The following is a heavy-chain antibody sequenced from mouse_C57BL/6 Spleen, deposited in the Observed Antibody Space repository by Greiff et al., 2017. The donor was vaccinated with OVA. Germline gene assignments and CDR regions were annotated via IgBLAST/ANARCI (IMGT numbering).Heavy chain of an antibody. CDR3: ARYSNYGSGVFYFDY. D-gene: IGHD2-5*01. J-gene: IGHJ2*01. Sequence: VQLQQPGAELVKPGASVKMSCKASGYTFTSYWITWVKQRPGQGLEWIGDIYPGSGSTNYNEKFKSKATLTVDKSSSTAYMQLSSLTSEDSAVYYCARYSNYGSGVFYFDYWGQGTTLTVSS. CDR2: IYPGSGST. CDR1: GYTFTSYW. V-gene: IGHV1-55*01.